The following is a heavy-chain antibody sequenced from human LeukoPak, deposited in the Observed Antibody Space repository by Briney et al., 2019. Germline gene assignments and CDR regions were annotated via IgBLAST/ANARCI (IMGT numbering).Heavy chain of an antibody. J-gene: IGHJ4*02. D-gene: IGHD6-13*01. V-gene: IGHV1-8*01. CDR1: GYTFTSYD. CDR2: MNPDSGNT. Sequence: ASVKVSCKASGYTFTSYDINWVRQATGQGLEWMGWMNPDSGNTGYAQKFQGRVTITRNTSISTAYMELSSLRSEDTAVYYCARGLQAAAGTIDYWGQGTLVTVSS. CDR3: ARGLQAAAGTIDY.